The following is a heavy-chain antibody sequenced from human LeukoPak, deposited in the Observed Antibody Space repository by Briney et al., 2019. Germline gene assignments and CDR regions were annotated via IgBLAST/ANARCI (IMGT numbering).Heavy chain of an antibody. CDR3: ARGVLQWFYLYY. V-gene: IGHV3-7*05. CDR2: LNPDGSEK. J-gene: IGHJ4*02. D-gene: IGHD3-3*01. CDR1: GFTFSSYW. Sequence: PGGSLRLSCAASGFTFSSYWMTWVRQAPGKGLEWVASLNPDGSEKYYVDSVKGRFTISRDNAENSLYLQMNSLRAEDTAVYYCARGVLQWFYLYYWGRGALVTVSS.